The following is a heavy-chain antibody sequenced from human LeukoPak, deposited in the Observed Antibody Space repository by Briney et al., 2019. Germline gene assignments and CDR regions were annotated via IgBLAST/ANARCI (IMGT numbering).Heavy chain of an antibody. CDR3: AKDPEAYCGGDCSHFDY. CDR1: GFTFSSYG. V-gene: IGHV3-30*18. D-gene: IGHD2-21*02. Sequence: GRSLRLSCAASGFTFSSYGMHWVRQAPGKGVEWVAVISYDGSNKYYADSVKGRFTISRDNSKNTLYLQMNSLRAKDTAVYYCAKDPEAYCGGDCSHFDYWGQGTLVTVSS. J-gene: IGHJ4*02. CDR2: ISYDGSNK.